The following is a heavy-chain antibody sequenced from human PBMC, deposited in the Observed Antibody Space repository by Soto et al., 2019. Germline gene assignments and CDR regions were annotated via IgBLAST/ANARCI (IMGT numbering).Heavy chain of an antibody. J-gene: IGHJ3*01. CDR2: IHSDGSST. CDR3: ARGDRGAFDL. D-gene: IGHD1-26*01. Sequence: EVQLVESGGGLVRPGGSLRLSCAASGFTFSYYWMHWVRQAPGKGLVWVSRIHSDGSSTTYADFVKGRFIISRDNARKKVELQMNSVRGEDTAVYYCARGDRGAFDLWGQGTVVTVSS. CDR1: GFTFSYYW. V-gene: IGHV3-74*01.